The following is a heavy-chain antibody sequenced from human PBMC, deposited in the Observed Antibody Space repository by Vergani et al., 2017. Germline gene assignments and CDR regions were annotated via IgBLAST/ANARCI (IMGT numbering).Heavy chain of an antibody. Sequence: ELQLVESGGGLVPPGGSLRLSCAASGSTVSGNYMTWVRQAPGKGLEWVSHIYSGDETYYADSVKGRVTISRDTSKNTLHLQINNLRVEDTAVYYCAKANPRNSGYDYLYYYHAMDVWGQGTTVTVSS. J-gene: IGHJ6*02. CDR1: GSTVSGNY. CDR2: IYSGDET. CDR3: AKANPRNSGYDYLYYYHAMDV. D-gene: IGHD5-12*01. V-gene: IGHV3-66*02.